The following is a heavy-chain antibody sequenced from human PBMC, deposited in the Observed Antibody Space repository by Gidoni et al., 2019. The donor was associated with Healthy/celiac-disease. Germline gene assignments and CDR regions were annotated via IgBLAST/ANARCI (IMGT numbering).Heavy chain of an antibody. D-gene: IGHD6-19*01. CDR1: GFTFISCA. V-gene: IGHV3-23*01. CDR3: AWGAVAGPDYYYGMDV. Sequence: EVQLLESGGGLVQPGGSLRLSCAASGFTFISCAMSWVRQAPGKGLEWVSAISGSGGSTYYADSVKGRFTISRDNSKNTLYLQMNSLRAEDTAVYYCAWGAVAGPDYYYGMDVWGQGTTVTVSS. J-gene: IGHJ6*02. CDR2: ISGSGGST.